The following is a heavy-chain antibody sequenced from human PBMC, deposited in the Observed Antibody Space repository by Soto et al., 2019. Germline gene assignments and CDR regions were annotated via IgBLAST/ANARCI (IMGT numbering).Heavy chain of an antibody. CDR2: IYYSGST. J-gene: IGHJ5*02. CDR1: GGSVSSGDYY. Sequence: SETLSLTCTVSGGSVSSGDYYWSWIRQPPGKGLEWIGYIYYSGSTYYNPSLKSRVTISVDTSKNQFSLKLSSVTAADTAVYYCAREGPPSSSWYGRWFDPWGQGTLVTVSS. CDR3: AREGPPSSSWYGRWFDP. V-gene: IGHV4-30-4*01. D-gene: IGHD6-13*01.